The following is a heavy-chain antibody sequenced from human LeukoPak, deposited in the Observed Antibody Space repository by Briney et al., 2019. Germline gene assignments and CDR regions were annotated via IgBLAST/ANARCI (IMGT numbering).Heavy chain of an antibody. Sequence: GGSLRLSCVASGFTFSTYAMSWVRQAPGKGLEWVSAISGSGDSTYYADSVKGRFTIFRDNSKNTLYLQMNSLRAEDTAVYYCAKGQVGWYYFTMDVWGQGTTVTVSS. CDR2: ISGSGDST. V-gene: IGHV3-23*01. J-gene: IGHJ6*02. D-gene: IGHD6-19*01. CDR3: AKGQVGWYYFTMDV. CDR1: GFTFSTYA.